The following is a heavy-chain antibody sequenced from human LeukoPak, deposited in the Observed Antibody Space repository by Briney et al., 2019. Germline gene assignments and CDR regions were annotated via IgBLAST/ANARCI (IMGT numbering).Heavy chain of an antibody. V-gene: IGHV1-2*02. D-gene: IGHD2-2*01. CDR2: INPNSGGT. Sequence: GASVKVSCKASGYTFTGYYMHWVRQAPGQGLEWMGWINPNSGGTNYAQKFQGRVTMTRDTSISTAYMELSRLRSDDTAVYYCARGSSTSVLYYYYGMDVWGQGTTVTVSS. CDR1: GYTFTGYY. CDR3: ARGSSTSVLYYYYGMDV. J-gene: IGHJ6*02.